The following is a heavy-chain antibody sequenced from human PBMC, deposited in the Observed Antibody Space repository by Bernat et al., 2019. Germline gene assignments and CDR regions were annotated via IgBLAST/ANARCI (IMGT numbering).Heavy chain of an antibody. D-gene: IGHD5-18*01. CDR2: INSDGSST. CDR3: ARDHRGPDTAMAKGGPYYYYYGMDV. Sequence: EVQLVESGGGLVQPGGSLRLSCAASGFTFSSYWMHWARQAPGKGLVWVSRINSDGSSTSYADSVKGRFTISRDNAKNTLYLQMNSLRAEDTAVYYCARDHRGPDTAMAKGGPYYYYYGMDVWGQGTTVTVSS. CDR1: GFTFSSYW. J-gene: IGHJ6*02. V-gene: IGHV3-74*01.